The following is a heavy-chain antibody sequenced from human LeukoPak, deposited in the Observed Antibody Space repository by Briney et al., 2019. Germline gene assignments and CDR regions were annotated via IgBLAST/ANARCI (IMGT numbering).Heavy chain of an antibody. D-gene: IGHD6-19*01. CDR2: INHSGST. V-gene: IGHV4-34*01. J-gene: IGHJ4*02. Sequence: SETLSLTCAVYGGSFSGYYWSWIRQPPGKGLEWIGEINHSGSTYYNPSLKSRVTISVDRSKNQFSLKLSSVTAADTAVYYCARGGWTFDYWGQGTLVTVSS. CDR3: ARGGWTFDY. CDR1: GGSFSGYY.